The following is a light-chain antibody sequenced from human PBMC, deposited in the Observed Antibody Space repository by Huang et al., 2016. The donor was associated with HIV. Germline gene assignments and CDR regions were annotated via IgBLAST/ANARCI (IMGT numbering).Light chain of an antibody. CDR2: DAI. CDR3: QQRSNWWT. Sequence: EIVLTQSPDTLSLFPGERATLSCRSSPSVGNYLALYKQQPGKAPRVLIYDAIHRANEMPPRFVGGGSWTYFSLTINCRQPEEFSVYFCQQRSNWWTFGPGTRV. J-gene: IGKJ1*01. CDR1: PSVGNY. V-gene: IGKV3-11*01.